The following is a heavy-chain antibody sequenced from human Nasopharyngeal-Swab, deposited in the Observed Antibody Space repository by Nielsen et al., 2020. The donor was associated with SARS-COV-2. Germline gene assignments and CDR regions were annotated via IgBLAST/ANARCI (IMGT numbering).Heavy chain of an antibody. Sequence: ASVQVSCKASGYTFTGYYMHWVRQAPGQGLEWMGWINPNSGGTNYAQKFQGWVTMTRDTSISTAYMELSRLRSDDTAVYYCARDVYGESNWFDPWGQGTLVTVSS. CDR2: INPNSGGT. CDR3: ARDVYGESNWFDP. J-gene: IGHJ5*02. V-gene: IGHV1-2*04. D-gene: IGHD4-17*01. CDR1: GYTFTGYY.